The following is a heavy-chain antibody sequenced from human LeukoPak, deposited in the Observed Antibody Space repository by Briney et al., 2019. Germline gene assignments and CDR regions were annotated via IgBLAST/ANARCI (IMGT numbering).Heavy chain of an antibody. CDR3: ARTFWYYFDY. D-gene: IGHD3-3*01. CDR1: GGSISSGDYY. V-gene: IGHV4-30-4*01. J-gene: IGHJ4*01. Sequence: PSETLSLTCTVSGGSISSGDYYWSWIRQPPGKGLEWIGYIYYSGSTYYNPSPQSRFTISVDPSKNQFSLKLSSVTAADTAVYYCARTFWYYFDYWGHGTLVTVSS. CDR2: IYYSGST.